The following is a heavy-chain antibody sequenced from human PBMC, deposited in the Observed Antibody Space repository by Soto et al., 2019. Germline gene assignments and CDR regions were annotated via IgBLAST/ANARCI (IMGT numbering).Heavy chain of an antibody. V-gene: IGHV3-11*01. CDR2: ISSSGSTI. CDR1: GFTFSDYY. Sequence: QVQLVESGGGLVKPGGSLRLSCAVSGFTFSDYYMSWIRQAPGKGLEWVSHISSSGSTIYYADSVKGRFIISRDNAKNSLYLHMNSLRAEDTAVYYCARDASAYDYGDYSVFFDYWGQGTLVTVSS. J-gene: IGHJ4*02. D-gene: IGHD4-17*01. CDR3: ARDASAYDYGDYSVFFDY.